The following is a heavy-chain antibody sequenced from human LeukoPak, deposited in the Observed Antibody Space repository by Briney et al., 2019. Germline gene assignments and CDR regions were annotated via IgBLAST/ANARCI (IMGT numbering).Heavy chain of an antibody. J-gene: IGHJ4*02. CDR2: IYYSGST. V-gene: IGHV4-59*08. CDR1: GGSFSGYY. Sequence: SETLSLTCAVYGGSFSGYYWSWIRQPPGKGLEWIGYIYYSGSTNYNPSLKSRVTISVDTSKNQFSLKLSSVTAADTAVYYCARRTPGSSSFDYWGQGTLVTVSS. D-gene: IGHD6-6*01. CDR3: ARRTPGSSSFDY.